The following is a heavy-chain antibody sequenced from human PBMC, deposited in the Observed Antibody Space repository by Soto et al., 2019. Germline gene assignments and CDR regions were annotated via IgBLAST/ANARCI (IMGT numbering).Heavy chain of an antibody. CDR3: TRDAPQLYSSGMVRPNDY. CDR1: GFTFGDYA. J-gene: IGHJ4*02. V-gene: IGHV3-49*03. CDR2: IRSKAYGGTT. Sequence: GGSLRLSCTASGFTFGDYAMRWFRQAPGKGLECVGFIRSKAYGGTTEYAASVKGRFTISRDDSKSIAYLQMNSLKTEDTAVYYCTRDAPQLYSSGMVRPNDYWGQGTLVTVSS. D-gene: IGHD6-19*01.